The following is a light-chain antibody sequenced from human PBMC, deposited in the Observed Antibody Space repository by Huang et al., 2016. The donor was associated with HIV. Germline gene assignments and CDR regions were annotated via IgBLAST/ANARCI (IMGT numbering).Light chain of an antibody. J-gene: IGKJ1*01. CDR3: QQYNNWPPWT. V-gene: IGKV3-15*01. CDR2: GAS. CDR1: PTVSSN. Sequence: EIVMTQSPATLSVSPGDGATLSCRASPTVSSNLAWYQQKPGQAPRLLIYGASTRATGIPARFSGSGSGTEFTLTISSLQSEDFALYYCQQYNNWPPWTFGQGTKVEI.